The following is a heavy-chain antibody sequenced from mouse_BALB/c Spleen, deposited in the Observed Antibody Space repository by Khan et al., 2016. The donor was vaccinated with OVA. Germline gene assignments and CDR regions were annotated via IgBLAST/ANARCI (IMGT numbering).Heavy chain of an antibody. CDR2: INTYTGEP. Sequence: QIQLVQSGPELKKPGETVKISCKASGYTFTNYGMNWVKQSPGKVLKWMGWINTYTGEPTYADDFKGRFAFSLETSASTAYLQINNLKNEDTATDFCARPPYVSYTLAYWGQGTSVSVSS. J-gene: IGHJ4*01. D-gene: IGHD1-1*01. CDR1: GYTFTNYG. V-gene: IGHV9-3-1*01. CDR3: ARPPYVSYTLAY.